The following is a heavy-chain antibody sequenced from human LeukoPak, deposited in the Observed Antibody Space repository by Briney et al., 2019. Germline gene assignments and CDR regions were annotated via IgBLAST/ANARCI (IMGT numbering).Heavy chain of an antibody. CDR1: GGSISRYY. D-gene: IGHD5-18*01. Sequence: SDTLSLTCTVSGGSISRYYWSWIRQPPGKGLEWIGYINYSASGHYNPSLKSRVTMSLNTSKNQISLKLSSVTAADTAVYYCARQGGYSYGDFDFWGQGTLVTVSS. V-gene: IGHV4-59*08. CDR2: INYSASG. CDR3: ARQGGYSYGDFDF. J-gene: IGHJ4*02.